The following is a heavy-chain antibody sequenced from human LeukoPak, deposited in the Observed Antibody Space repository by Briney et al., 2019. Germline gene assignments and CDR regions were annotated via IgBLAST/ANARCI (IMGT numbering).Heavy chain of an antibody. V-gene: IGHV3-30-3*01. CDR1: GFTFSSYA. CDR2: ISYDGSNK. CDR3: VRGAVGTPQTFDP. J-gene: IGHJ5*02. Sequence: GRSLRLSCAASGFTFSSYAMHWVRQAPGKGLEWVAVISYDGSNKYYADSVKGRFTISRDNAKNTLFLQMNSLRAEDTAVYYCVRGAVGTPQTFDPWGQGTQVTVSS. D-gene: IGHD1-26*01.